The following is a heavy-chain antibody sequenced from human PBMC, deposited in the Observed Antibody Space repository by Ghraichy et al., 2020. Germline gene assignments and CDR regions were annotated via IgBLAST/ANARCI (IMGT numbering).Heavy chain of an antibody. V-gene: IGHV4-39*01. CDR1: GGSISSSSYY. CDR2: IYYSGST. Sequence: SETLSLTCTVSGGSISSSSYYCGWLRQPPGKGLEWIGSIYYSGSTYYNPSLKSRVTISVDTSKNQFSLKLSSVTAADTAVYYCASLTLMMVRGIDRFDPWGQGTLVTVSA. J-gene: IGHJ5*02. CDR3: ASLTLMMVRGIDRFDP. D-gene: IGHD3-10*01.